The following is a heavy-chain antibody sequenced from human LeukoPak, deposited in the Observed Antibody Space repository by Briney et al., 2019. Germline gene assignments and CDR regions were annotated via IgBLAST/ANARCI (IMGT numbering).Heavy chain of an antibody. D-gene: IGHD6-13*01. CDR3: ARGPGYSSSWYPDYFDY. V-gene: IGHV4-34*01. CDR1: GGSFSGYY. CDR2: INHSGST. Sequence: SETLSLTCAVYGGSFSGYYWSWIRQPPGKGLEWIGEINHSGSTNYNPSLKSRVTISVDTSKNQFSLKLSSVTAADTAVYYCARGPGYSSSWYPDYFDYWGQGALVTVSS. J-gene: IGHJ4*02.